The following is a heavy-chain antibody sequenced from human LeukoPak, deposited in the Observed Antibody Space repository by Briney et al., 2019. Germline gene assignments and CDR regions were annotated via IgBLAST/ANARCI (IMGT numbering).Heavy chain of an antibody. D-gene: IGHD6-13*01. CDR1: GYTFTGYY. V-gene: IGHV1-2*04. CDR3: AREQVAAAGTSDYYYGMDV. CDR2: INPNSGGT. J-gene: IGHJ6*02. Sequence: GASVKVSCKASGYTFTGYYMHWVRQAPGQGLEWMGWINPNSGGTNYAQKFQGWVTMTRDTSISTAYMELSRLRSDDTAVYYCAREQVAAAGTSDYYYGMDVWGQGPRSPSP.